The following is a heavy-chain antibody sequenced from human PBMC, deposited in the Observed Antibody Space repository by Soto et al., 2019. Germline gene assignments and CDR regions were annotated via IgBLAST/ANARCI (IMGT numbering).Heavy chain of an antibody. CDR3: ARDPRSYSSSWYPDAWFDP. J-gene: IGHJ5*02. Sequence: SVKVSCKASGGTFSSYTISWVRQAPGQGLEWMGRIIPILGIANYAQKFQGRVTITADKSTSTAYMELSSLRSEDTAVYYCARDPRSYSSSWYPDAWFDPWGQGTLVTVSS. D-gene: IGHD6-13*01. CDR1: GGTFSSYT. V-gene: IGHV1-69*04. CDR2: IIPILGIA.